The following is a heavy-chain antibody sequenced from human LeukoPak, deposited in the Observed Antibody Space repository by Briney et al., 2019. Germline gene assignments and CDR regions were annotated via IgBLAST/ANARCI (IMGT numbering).Heavy chain of an antibody. V-gene: IGHV3-7*01. D-gene: IGHD3-10*01. CDR2: NKEDGTVK. J-gene: IGHJ4*02. CDR1: GFTLSNHW. Sequence: GGSLRLSCAASGFTLSNHWMTWIRQAPGKGLEWVAHNKEDGTVKDYVDSVKGRFTISRDNTKNSLFLQLNSLRAEDTAVYYCARDRGWFHFDLWGQGTLVTVSS. CDR3: ARDRGWFHFDL.